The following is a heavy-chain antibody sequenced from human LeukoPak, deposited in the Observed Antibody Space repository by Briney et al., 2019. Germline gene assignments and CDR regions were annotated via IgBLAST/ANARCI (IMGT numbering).Heavy chain of an antibody. J-gene: IGHJ4*02. D-gene: IGHD2-2*01. CDR1: GGSITIGAYY. V-gene: IGHV4-31*03. Sequence: KASETLSLTCTVSGGSITIGAYYWSWIRQHPGKGLEWIGYIYYSGSTNYNPSLKSRVTISADTSKNQFSLKVTSVTAADTAVYYCARANDAYCSSTSCFSFDYWGQGTLVTVSS. CDR3: ARANDAYCSSTSCFSFDY. CDR2: IYYSGST.